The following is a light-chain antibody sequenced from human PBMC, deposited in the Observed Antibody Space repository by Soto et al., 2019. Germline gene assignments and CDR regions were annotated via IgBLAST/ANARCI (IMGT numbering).Light chain of an antibody. V-gene: IGLV2-14*01. CDR1: SSDVGGYNY. J-gene: IGLJ1*01. CDR3: SSYTSSRTLLYV. CDR2: DVG. Sequence: QSALTQPASVSGSPGQSITISCTGTSSDVGGYNYVSWYQQHPGKAPKLMIYDVGNRPSGVSNRFSGSKSGNTASLTISGLQAEDEADYYCSSYTSSRTLLYVFGTGTKVTVL.